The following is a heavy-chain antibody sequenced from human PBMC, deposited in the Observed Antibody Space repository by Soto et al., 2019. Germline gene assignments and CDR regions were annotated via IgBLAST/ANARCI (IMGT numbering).Heavy chain of an antibody. CDR1: GFTFSSYA. CDR2: ISGSGGST. CDR3: ANENGYSSSWFAFDY. J-gene: IGHJ4*02. Sequence: EVQLLESGGGLVQPGGSLRLSCAASGFTFSSYAMSWVRQAPGKGLEWVSAISGSGGSTYYADSVKGRFTISRDNSKNTLYLQMSSLRAEDTAVYYCANENGYSSSWFAFDYWGQGTLVTVSS. D-gene: IGHD6-13*01. V-gene: IGHV3-23*01.